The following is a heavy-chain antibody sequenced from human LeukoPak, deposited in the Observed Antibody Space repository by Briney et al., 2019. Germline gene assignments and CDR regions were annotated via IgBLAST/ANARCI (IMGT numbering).Heavy chain of an antibody. V-gene: IGHV1-18*01. Sequence: WASVKVSCKASGYTFISHGISWVRQAPGQGLEWMGWISGYGNTKSAQKVQGRVTMTTDTSTSTAYMELRSLRSDDTAMYYCARGAATGTFDMWGQGTMVTVSP. D-gene: IGHD3-10*01. CDR2: ISGYGNT. CDR3: ARGAATGTFDM. CDR1: GYTFISHG. J-gene: IGHJ3*02.